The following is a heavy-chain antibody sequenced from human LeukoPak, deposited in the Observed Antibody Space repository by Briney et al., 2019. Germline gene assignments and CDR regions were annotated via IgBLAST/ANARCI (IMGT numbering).Heavy chain of an antibody. CDR1: GFTFDDYT. CDR2: ISWDGGST. D-gene: IGHD6-19*01. J-gene: IGHJ4*02. Sequence: PGGSLRLSCAASGFTFDDYTMHWVRQAPGKGLEWVSLISWDGGSTYYADSVKGRFTISRDNSKNSLYLQMNSLRTEDTALYYCAKDIASSYSSGWEERYFDYWGQGTLVTVSS. V-gene: IGHV3-43*01. CDR3: AKDIASSYSSGWEERYFDY.